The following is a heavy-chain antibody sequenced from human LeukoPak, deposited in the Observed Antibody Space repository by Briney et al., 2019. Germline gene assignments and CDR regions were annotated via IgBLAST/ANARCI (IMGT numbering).Heavy chain of an antibody. CDR1: GGSISSGSYY. V-gene: IGHV4-61*02. D-gene: IGHD3-10*01. CDR2: IYTSGST. CDR3: VRFGELSRAFDI. Sequence: PSETLSLTCTVSGGSISSGSYYWSWIRQPAGKGLEWIGRIYTSGSTNYNPSLKSRVTVSVDTAKNQFSLKLSSVTAADTAVYYCVRFGELSRAFDIWGQGTMVTVSS. J-gene: IGHJ3*02.